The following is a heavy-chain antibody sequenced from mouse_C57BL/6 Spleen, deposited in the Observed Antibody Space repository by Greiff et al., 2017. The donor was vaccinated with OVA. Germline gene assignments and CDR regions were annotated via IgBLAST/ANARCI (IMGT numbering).Heavy chain of an antibody. Sequence: QVQLQQPGAELVRPGSSVKLSCKASGYTFTSYWMDWVKQRPGQGLEWIGNIYPSASETHYNQKFKDKATLTVDKSSSTAYMQLSSLTSEDSAVYYCARRRYDYDERTFDYWGQGTTLTVSS. D-gene: IGHD2-4*01. CDR2: IYPSASET. CDR1: GYTFTSYW. J-gene: IGHJ2*01. V-gene: IGHV1-61*01. CDR3: ARRRYDYDERTFDY.